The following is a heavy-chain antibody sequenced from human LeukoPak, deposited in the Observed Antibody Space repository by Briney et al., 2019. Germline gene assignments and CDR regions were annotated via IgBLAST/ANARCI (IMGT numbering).Heavy chain of an antibody. D-gene: IGHD6-19*01. Sequence: SETLSLTCTVSGGSISSSSYYWSWIRQPPGKGLEWIGYIYYSGSTNYNPSLKSRVTISVDTSKNQFSLKLSSVTAADTAVYYCARDMPVAPDAFDIWGQGTMVTVSS. CDR1: GGSISSSSYY. V-gene: IGHV4-61*01. CDR2: IYYSGST. J-gene: IGHJ3*02. CDR3: ARDMPVAPDAFDI.